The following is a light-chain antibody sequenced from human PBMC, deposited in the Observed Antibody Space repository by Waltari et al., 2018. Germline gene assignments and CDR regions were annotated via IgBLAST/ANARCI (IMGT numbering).Light chain of an antibody. V-gene: IGKV2-28*01. Sequence: EIVMTQSPLSLPVTPGEPASSSCRSCQGLLQTNGYHYVDWYLQKPGKSPKLLIYLGSKRASGVPVRFSGYGSGTDFTLAISRVEAEDVGVYYCMQGLKTPLTFGGGTKVEIK. CDR2: LGS. CDR3: MQGLKTPLT. CDR1: QGLLQTNGYHY. J-gene: IGKJ4*01.